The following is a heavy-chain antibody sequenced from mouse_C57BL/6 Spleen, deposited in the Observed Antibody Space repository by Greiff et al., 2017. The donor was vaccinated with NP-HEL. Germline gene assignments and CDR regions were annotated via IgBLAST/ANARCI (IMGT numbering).Heavy chain of an antibody. V-gene: IGHV1-53*01. CDR1: GYTFTSYW. Sequence: QVQLQQPGTELVKPGASVKLSCKASGYTFTSYWMHWVKQRPGQGLEWIGNITPSTGGTNYNEKFKSKDTLTVDKSSSTAYMQLSSLTSEESAVYYCARRFEGYYDYSMDYWGQVTSVTVSS. D-gene: IGHD2-3*01. CDR2: ITPSTGGT. J-gene: IGHJ4*01. CDR3: ARRFEGYYDYSMDY.